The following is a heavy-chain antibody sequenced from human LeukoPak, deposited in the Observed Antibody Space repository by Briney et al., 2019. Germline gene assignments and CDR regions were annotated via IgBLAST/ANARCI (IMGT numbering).Heavy chain of an antibody. V-gene: IGHV4-38-2*02. CDR1: GYSISSGYY. D-gene: IGHD4-11*01. CDR3: ASGNYSNPPYNWFDP. Sequence: SETLSLTCTVSGYSISSGYYWGWIRQPPGKGLEWIGSIYHSGSTYYNPSLKSRVAISVDTSKNQFSLKLSSVTAADTAVYCCASGNYSNPPYNWFDPWGQGTLVTVSS. CDR2: IYHSGST. J-gene: IGHJ5*02.